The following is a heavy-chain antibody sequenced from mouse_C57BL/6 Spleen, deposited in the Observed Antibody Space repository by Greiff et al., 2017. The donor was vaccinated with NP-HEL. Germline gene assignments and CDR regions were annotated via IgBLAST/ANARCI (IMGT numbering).Heavy chain of an antibody. CDR1: GYSFTSYY. Sequence: VQLQQSGPELVKPGASVKISCKASGYSFTSYYIHWVKQRPGQGLEWIGWIYPGSGNTKYNEKFKGKATLTADTSSSTAYMQLSSLTSEDSAVYYCARSPHYDAHWYFDVWGTGTTVTVSS. CDR3: ARSPHYDAHWYFDV. CDR2: IYPGSGNT. J-gene: IGHJ1*03. D-gene: IGHD2-3*01. V-gene: IGHV1-66*01.